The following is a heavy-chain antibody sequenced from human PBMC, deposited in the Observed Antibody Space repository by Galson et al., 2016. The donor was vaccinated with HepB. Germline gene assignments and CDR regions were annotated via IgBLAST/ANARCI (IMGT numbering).Heavy chain of an antibody. CDR3: ARMRVVPAAIRCLDV. V-gene: IGHV2-70*01. J-gene: IGHJ6*04. CDR2: IDWDDDK. Sequence: PALVKPTQTLTLTCTFSGFSLNTGGMCVSWIRQPAGKALEWLALIDWDDDKYYSPSLKTRLTISKDTSKNQVVLTMTNMDPVDTATYFCARMRVVPAAIRCLDVWGKGTTVTVSS. D-gene: IGHD2-2*02. CDR1: GFSLNTGGMC.